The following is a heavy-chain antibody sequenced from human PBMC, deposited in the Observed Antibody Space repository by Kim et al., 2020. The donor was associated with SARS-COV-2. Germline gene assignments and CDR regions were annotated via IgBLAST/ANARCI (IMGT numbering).Heavy chain of an antibody. J-gene: IGHJ6*02. CDR2: INHSGST. CDR3: ARVLKRGYYHPLAYYYYGMDV. D-gene: IGHD3-22*01. Sequence: SETLSLPCAVYGGSFSGYYWSWIRQPPGKGLEWIGEINHSGSTNYNPSLKSRVTISVDTSKNQFSLKLSSVTAADTAVYYCARVLKRGYYHPLAYYYYGMDVWGQGTTVTVSS. CDR1: GGSFSGYY. V-gene: IGHV4-34*01.